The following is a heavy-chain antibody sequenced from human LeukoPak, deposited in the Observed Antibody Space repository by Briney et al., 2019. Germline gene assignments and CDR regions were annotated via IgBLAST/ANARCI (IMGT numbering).Heavy chain of an antibody. Sequence: ASLKVSCKASGYTFTSYYMHWVRQAPGQGLEWMGIINPSGGSTSYAQKFQGRVTMTRDTSTSTVYMELSSLGSEDTAVYYCARAPDILTGYHYYYYMDVWGKGTTVTVSS. D-gene: IGHD3-9*01. J-gene: IGHJ6*03. V-gene: IGHV1-46*01. CDR2: INPSGGST. CDR1: GYTFTSYY. CDR3: ARAPDILTGYHYYYYMDV.